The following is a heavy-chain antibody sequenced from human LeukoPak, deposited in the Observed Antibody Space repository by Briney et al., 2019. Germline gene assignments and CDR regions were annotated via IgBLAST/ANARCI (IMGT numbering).Heavy chain of an antibody. D-gene: IGHD6-19*01. Sequence: GESLKISCKSSGYSFTSNWIGWVRQMPGKGLEWMGIIYPGDSDTKYSPSFQGQVTISADKSISTAYLQWSSLKASDTAMYYCARTAYSSGWYVGSFDHWGQGTLVTVSS. CDR1: GYSFTSNW. J-gene: IGHJ4*02. CDR3: ARTAYSSGWYVGSFDH. V-gene: IGHV5-51*01. CDR2: IYPGDSDT.